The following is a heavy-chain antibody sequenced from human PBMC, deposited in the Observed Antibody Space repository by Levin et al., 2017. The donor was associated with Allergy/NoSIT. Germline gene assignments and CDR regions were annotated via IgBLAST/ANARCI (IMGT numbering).Heavy chain of an antibody. CDR1: GYNFPTYW. V-gene: IGHV5-51*01. J-gene: IGHJ4*02. D-gene: IGHD3-9*01. Sequence: GESLKISCKASGYNFPTYWIGWVRQTPGKGLEWMGVIYPRDSDTRYTPSFQGRVTISADQSMTTAYLQWSSLRASDTAMYFCARLFYDIMTGSMYFFDYWGQGTLVTVSS. CDR3: ARLFYDIMTGSMYFFDY. CDR2: IYPRDSDT.